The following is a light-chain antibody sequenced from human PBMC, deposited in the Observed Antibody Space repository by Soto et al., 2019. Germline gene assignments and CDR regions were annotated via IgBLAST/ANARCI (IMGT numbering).Light chain of an antibody. CDR1: QSLVYSDGNTY. Sequence: DVDMTQSPLSLPVTLGQPASISCRSSQSLVYSDGNTYLNWFQQRPGQSPRRLIYEVSNRESGVPDRFSGRGSGTDFTLKISRVEAEDVGVYYCMQGTHWPWTFGQGTKVEIK. CDR2: EVS. J-gene: IGKJ1*01. V-gene: IGKV2-30*01. CDR3: MQGTHWPWT.